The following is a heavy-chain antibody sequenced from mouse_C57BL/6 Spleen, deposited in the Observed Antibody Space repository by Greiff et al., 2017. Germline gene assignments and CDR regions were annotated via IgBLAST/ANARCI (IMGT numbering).Heavy chain of an antibody. J-gene: IGHJ4*01. V-gene: IGHV1-26*01. CDR3: ALHYYGDAMDY. CDR1: GYTFTDYY. D-gene: IGHD1-2*01. CDR2: INPNNGGT. Sequence: EVQLQQSGPELVKPGASVKISCKASGYTFTDYYMNWVKQSHGKSLEWIGDINPNNGGTSYNQKFKGKATLTVDKSSSTAYMELRSLTSEDSAVYYCALHYYGDAMDYWGQGTSVTVSS.